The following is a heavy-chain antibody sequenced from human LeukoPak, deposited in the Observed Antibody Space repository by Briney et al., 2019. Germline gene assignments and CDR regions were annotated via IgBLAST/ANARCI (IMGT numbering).Heavy chain of an antibody. J-gene: IGHJ4*02. CDR3: AKEGSSWYYFDY. Sequence: GGSLRLSCAASGFTFSSYAMSWVRQAPGKGLEWVSAISGSGGSTYYADSVKGRYTISRDNSKNTLYLQMNSLGAEDTAVYYCAKEGSSWYYFDYWGQGTLVTVSS. CDR1: GFTFSSYA. D-gene: IGHD6-13*01. V-gene: IGHV3-23*01. CDR2: ISGSGGST.